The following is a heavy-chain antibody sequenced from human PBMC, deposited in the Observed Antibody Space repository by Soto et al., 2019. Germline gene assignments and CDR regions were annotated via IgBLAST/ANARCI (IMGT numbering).Heavy chain of an antibody. Sequence: GESPKIYCQGSGYSFTSYWISWVRQMPGKGLEWMGRIDPSDSYTNYSPSFQGHVTISADKSISTAYLQWSSLKASDTATYYCARYDFWSGYVTAAFDIWGQGTMVTVSS. CDR1: GYSFTSYW. CDR3: ARYDFWSGYVTAAFDI. CDR2: IDPSDSYT. J-gene: IGHJ3*02. V-gene: IGHV5-10-1*01. D-gene: IGHD3-3*01.